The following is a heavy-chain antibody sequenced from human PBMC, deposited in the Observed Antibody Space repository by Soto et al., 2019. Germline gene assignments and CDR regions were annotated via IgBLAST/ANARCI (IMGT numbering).Heavy chain of an antibody. J-gene: IGHJ4*02. Sequence: PGGSLRLSCAASGFTFSGYAMHWVRQAPGKGLEWVAVITYDGGNIYYADSVKGRFTISRDNSQNTLYLQMNSLRHEDTAVYYCAREWGLEPPAGGNWGQGTLVTVSS. V-gene: IGHV3-30-3*01. CDR1: GFTFSGYA. CDR3: AREWGLEPPAGGN. CDR2: ITYDGGNI. D-gene: IGHD1-1*01.